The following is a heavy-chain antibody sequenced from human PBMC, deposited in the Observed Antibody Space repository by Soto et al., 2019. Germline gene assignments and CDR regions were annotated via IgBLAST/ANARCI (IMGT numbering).Heavy chain of an antibody. CDR2: ISGSGGST. CDR1: GFTFSSYA. D-gene: IGHD3-3*01. Sequence: GGSLRLSCAASGFTFSSYAMSWVRQAPGKGLEWVSAISGSGGSTYYADSVKGRFTISRDNSKNTLYLQMNSLRAEDTAVYYCAKSGHPFTIFGVVIKDYYYYMDVWGKGTTVTVSS. V-gene: IGHV3-23*01. J-gene: IGHJ6*03. CDR3: AKSGHPFTIFGVVIKDYYYYMDV.